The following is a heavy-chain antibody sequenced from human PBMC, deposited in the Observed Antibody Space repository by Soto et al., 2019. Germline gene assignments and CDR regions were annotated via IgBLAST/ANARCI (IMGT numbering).Heavy chain of an antibody. CDR3: ARLRRYSSSWYVIDRYYYYGMDV. D-gene: IGHD6-13*01. CDR1: GGTFSSYA. V-gene: IGHV1-69*06. Sequence: ASVKVSCKASGGTFSSYAISWVRQAPGQGLEWMGGIIPIFGTANYAQKFQGRVTISADKSISTAYLQWSSLKASDTAMYYCARLRRYSSSWYVIDRYYYYGMDVWGQGTTVTVSS. J-gene: IGHJ6*02. CDR2: IIPIFGTA.